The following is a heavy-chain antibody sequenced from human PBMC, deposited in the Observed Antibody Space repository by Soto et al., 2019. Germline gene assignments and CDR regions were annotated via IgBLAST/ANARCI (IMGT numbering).Heavy chain of an antibody. J-gene: IGHJ6*03. CDR3: ARAVAAAGMGRQDYYYYVDV. D-gene: IGHD6-13*01. Sequence: GASVKVSCKVSGYTLTELSMQWVRQAPGKGLEWMGGFDPEDGETIYAQKFQGRVTMTEDTSTDTAYMELSSLRSEDTAVYYCARAVAAAGMGRQDYYYYVDVWGKGTTVTV. CDR1: GYTLTELS. V-gene: IGHV1-24*01. CDR2: FDPEDGET.